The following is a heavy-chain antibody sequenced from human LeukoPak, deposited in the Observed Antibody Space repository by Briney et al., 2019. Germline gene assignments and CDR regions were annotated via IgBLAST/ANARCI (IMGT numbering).Heavy chain of an antibody. J-gene: IGHJ4*02. D-gene: IGHD2-2*01. CDR2: IYYSGST. CDR3: ARELPSTPFDY. V-gene: IGHV4-39*07. CDR1: GGSISSSSYY. Sequence: SETLSLTCTVSGGSISSSSYYWGWIRQPPGKGLEWIGSIYYSGSTYYNPSLKSRVTISVDTSKNQFSLKLSSVTAADTAVYYCARELPSTPFDYWGQGALVTVSS.